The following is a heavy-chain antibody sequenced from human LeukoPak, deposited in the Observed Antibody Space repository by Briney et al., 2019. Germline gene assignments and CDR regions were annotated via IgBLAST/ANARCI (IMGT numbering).Heavy chain of an antibody. Sequence: SETLSLTCTVSGGSISSYYWSWIRQPPGKGLEWIGYIYYSGSTNYNPSLKSRVTISVDTSKNQFSLKLSSVTAADTAVYYCVGSYYGSGILRVDYYGMDVWGQGTTVTVSS. CDR2: IYYSGST. V-gene: IGHV4-59*01. J-gene: IGHJ6*02. CDR3: VGSYYGSGILRVDYYGMDV. CDR1: GGSISSYY. D-gene: IGHD3-10*01.